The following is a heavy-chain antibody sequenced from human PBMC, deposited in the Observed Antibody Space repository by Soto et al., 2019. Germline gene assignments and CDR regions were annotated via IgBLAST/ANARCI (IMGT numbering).Heavy chain of an antibody. V-gene: IGHV3-74*01. Sequence: EVQLVESGGGLLQPGGSLRLSCEASGFTFSSHWMHWVRQTPGKGLVWVSRVNFDGTTTNYADSVKGRLTISRDNAKNTVYLQMNSLRAEDTAVYYCARGGSGTYKLDNWGQGTLFTVSA. D-gene: IGHD1-1*01. CDR1: GFTFSSHW. CDR2: VNFDGTTT. J-gene: IGHJ4*02. CDR3: ARGGSGTYKLDN.